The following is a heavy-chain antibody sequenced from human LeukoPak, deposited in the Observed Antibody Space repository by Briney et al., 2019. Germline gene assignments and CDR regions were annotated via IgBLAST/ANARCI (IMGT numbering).Heavy chain of an antibody. CDR2: INADEDRA. CDR3: ARGEPIYCSGDSCYPGDY. Sequence: PGGSLRLSCEASGFTFSDYWMHWVRQAPGKGLVWVSHINADEDRAAYADSVKGRFTISRDNARNTLYLQMNSLRAEDTAVYYCARGEPIYCSGDSCYPGDYWGQGTLVTVSS. V-gene: IGHV3-74*01. CDR1: GFTFSDYW. D-gene: IGHD2-15*01. J-gene: IGHJ4*02.